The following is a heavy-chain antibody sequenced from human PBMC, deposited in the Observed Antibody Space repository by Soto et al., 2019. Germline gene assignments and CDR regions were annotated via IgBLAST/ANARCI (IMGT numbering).Heavy chain of an antibody. CDR3: ARDGYSSGWLYNWFGP. J-gene: IGHJ5*02. CDR1: GYTFTSYA. V-gene: IGHV1-3*01. D-gene: IGHD6-19*01. Sequence: ASVKVSCKASGYTFTSYAMHWVRQAPRQRLEWMGWINAGNGNTKYSQKFQGRVTITRDTSASTAYMELSSLRSEDTAVYYCARDGYSSGWLYNWFGPWGQGTLVTVSS. CDR2: INAGNGNT.